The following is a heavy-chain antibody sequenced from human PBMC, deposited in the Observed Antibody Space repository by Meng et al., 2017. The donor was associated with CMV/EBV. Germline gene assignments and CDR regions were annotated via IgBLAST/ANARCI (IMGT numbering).Heavy chain of an antibody. D-gene: IGHD4-11*01. V-gene: IGHV3-33*06. CDR3: AKGLDYYYGMDV. Sequence: GESLKISCAASGFTFSSYSMNWVRRAPGKGLEWVAVIWYDGSNKYYADSVKGRFTISRDNSKNTLYLQMNSLRAEDTAVYYCAKGLDYYYGMDVWGQGTTVTVSS. J-gene: IGHJ6*02. CDR2: IWYDGSNK. CDR1: GFTFSSYS.